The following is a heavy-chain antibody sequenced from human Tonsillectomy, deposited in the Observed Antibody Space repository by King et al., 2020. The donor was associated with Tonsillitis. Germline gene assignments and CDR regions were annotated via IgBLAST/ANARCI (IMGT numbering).Heavy chain of an antibody. CDR1: GFTFSDYD. CDR2: ISPDGRSR. V-gene: IGHV3-30*06. CDR3: VFFLSSGSFSSDF. J-gene: IGHJ4*02. Sequence: VQLVESGGGVVQSGGSLRLSCTGSGFTFSDYDLHWVRQAPGKDLEWVAVISPDGRSRFYTDAVEGRSIISRDNSGNTLYLQVNTLKTEDTAVYYCVFFLSSGSFSSDFWGRGTLVTVSS. D-gene: IGHD2/OR15-2a*01.